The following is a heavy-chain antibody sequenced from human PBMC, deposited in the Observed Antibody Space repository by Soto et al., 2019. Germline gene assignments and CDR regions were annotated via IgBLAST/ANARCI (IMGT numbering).Heavy chain of an antibody. CDR3: ARVYAVGPDYGDYVWGWFDP. V-gene: IGHV4-59*01. J-gene: IGHJ5*02. D-gene: IGHD4-17*01. CDR1: GGSISSYY. Sequence: PSETLSLTCTVSGGSISSYYWSWIRQPPGKGLEWIGYIYYSGSTNYNPSLKSRVTISVDTSKNQFSLKLSSVTAADTAVYYCARVYAVGPDYGDYVWGWFDPWGQGTLVTVSS. CDR2: IYYSGST.